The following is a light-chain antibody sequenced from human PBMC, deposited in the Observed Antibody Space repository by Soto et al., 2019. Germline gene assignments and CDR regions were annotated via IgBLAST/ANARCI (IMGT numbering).Light chain of an antibody. CDR2: GAS. CDR3: HQYDNWWT. Sequence: EIVMTQSPATLSMSPGERATLSCRASQSVSSNFLAWYQEKLGQAPRLLIYGASKRATGIPDRFSGSGSGTNFTLTISSLQPEDFAVYYCHQYDNWWTFGQGTKVDIK. V-gene: IGKV3D-15*01. CDR1: QSVSSN. J-gene: IGKJ1*01.